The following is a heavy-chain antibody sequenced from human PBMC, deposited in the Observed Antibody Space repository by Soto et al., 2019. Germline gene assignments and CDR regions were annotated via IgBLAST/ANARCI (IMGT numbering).Heavy chain of an antibody. V-gene: IGHV3-33*01. D-gene: IGHD6-19*01. CDR1: GFTFSSYG. CDR2: IWYDGSNK. CDR3: ARDSSGWDFDY. Sequence: ESVGRVVQPGRSLRLSCAASGFTFSSYGMHWVRQAPGKGLEWVAVIWYDGSNKYYADSVKGRFTISRDNSKNTLYLQMNSLRAEDTAVYYCARDSSGWDFDYWGQGTLVTVSS. J-gene: IGHJ4*02.